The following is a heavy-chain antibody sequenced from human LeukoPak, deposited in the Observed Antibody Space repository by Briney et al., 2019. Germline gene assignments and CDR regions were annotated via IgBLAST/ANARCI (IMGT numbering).Heavy chain of an antibody. D-gene: IGHD2-21*02. Sequence: GGSLRLSCAGSGFTFSSYAMSWVRQAPGKGLEGVSAISGSGDSTYYADSMKGRFTSSRDNSKNTLYLQMSSLRAEDTAIYYCAREASDWPNNWFDTWGQGTLVTVSS. J-gene: IGHJ5*02. CDR3: AREASDWPNNWFDT. CDR1: GFTFSSYA. CDR2: ISGSGDST. V-gene: IGHV3-23*01.